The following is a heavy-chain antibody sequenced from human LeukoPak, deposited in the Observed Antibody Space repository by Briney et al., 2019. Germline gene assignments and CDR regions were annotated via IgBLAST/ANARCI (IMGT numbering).Heavy chain of an antibody. V-gene: IGHV4-59*01. J-gene: IGHJ6*03. CDR3: ARAPYYYYYMDV. Sequence: PSETLSLTCTVSGGSISSYYWSWIRQPPGKGLEWIGYIYYSGSTNYNPSLKSRVTISVDTSKNQFSLKLSSVTAADTAVYYCARAPYYYYYMDVRGKGTTVTVSS. CDR1: GGSISSYY. CDR2: IYYSGST.